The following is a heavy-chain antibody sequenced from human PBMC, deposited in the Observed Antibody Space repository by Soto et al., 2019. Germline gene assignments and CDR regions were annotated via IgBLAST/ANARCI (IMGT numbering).Heavy chain of an antibody. Sequence: QVQLVQSGAELRSPGASAKVSCKASGFTFSNYYIHWVRQAPEHVLEWMGMISPMANYTRYAQRFQGRVTMPRDTSTITSYVEVTMLTSEDTFGFYCVRAEIQYLDNWVHGTLVTVSS. CDR3: VRAEIQYLDN. V-gene: IGHV1-46*01. CDR2: ISPMANYT. CDR1: GFTFSNYY. J-gene: IGHJ4*01.